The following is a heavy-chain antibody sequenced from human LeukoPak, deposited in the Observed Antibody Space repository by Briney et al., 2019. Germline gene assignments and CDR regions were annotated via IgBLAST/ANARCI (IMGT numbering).Heavy chain of an antibody. Sequence: GGSLRLSCAASRFTVSSNYMSWVRQAPGKGLEWVSVIYSGGSTYYADSVKGRFTISRDNAKNSLYLQMNSLRAEDTAVYYCARDRRVRGVIITTRGPRNYYYYMDVWGKGTTVTVSS. D-gene: IGHD3-10*01. CDR3: ARDRRVRGVIITTRGPRNYYYYMDV. V-gene: IGHV3-66*01. CDR2: IYSGGST. J-gene: IGHJ6*03. CDR1: RFTVSSNY.